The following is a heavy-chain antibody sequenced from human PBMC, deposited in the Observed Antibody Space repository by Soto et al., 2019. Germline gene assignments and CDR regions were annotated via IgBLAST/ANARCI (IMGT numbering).Heavy chain of an antibody. J-gene: IGHJ6*02. V-gene: IGHV3-23*01. CDR2: ISGSGGST. CDR1: GFTFSSYA. CDR3: ATHNHFGELQKRYYDYGMDV. Sequence: EVQLLESGGGLVQPGGSLRLSCAASGFTFSSYAMSWVRQAPGKGLEWVSAISGSGGSTYYADSVKGRFTISRDNSKNTLYLQMNSLRAEDTAVYYCATHNHFGELQKRYYDYGMDVWGQGTTVTVSS. D-gene: IGHD3-10*01.